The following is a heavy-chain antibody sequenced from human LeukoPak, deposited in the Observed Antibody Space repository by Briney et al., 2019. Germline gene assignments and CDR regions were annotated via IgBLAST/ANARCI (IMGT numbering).Heavy chain of an antibody. CDR3: ARDPPLEEFEGSSSPNWFDP. Sequence: ASVKVSCKASGGTFSSYTISWVRQAPGQGLEWMGRIIPILGIANYAQKFQGRVTITADESTSTAYMELSSLRSEDTAVYYCARDPPLEEFEGSSSPNWFDPWGQGTLVTVSS. V-gene: IGHV1-69*04. D-gene: IGHD6-6*01. CDR2: IIPILGIA. CDR1: GGTFSSYT. J-gene: IGHJ5*02.